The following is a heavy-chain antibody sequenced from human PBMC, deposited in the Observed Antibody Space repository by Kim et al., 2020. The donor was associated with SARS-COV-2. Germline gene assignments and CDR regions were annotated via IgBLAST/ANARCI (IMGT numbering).Heavy chain of an antibody. CDR3: AKDKDNWNYGYFDY. CDR1: GFTFDDYA. J-gene: IGHJ4*02. CDR2: ISWDGGST. Sequence: GGSLRLSCAASGFTFDDYAMHWVRQAPGKGLEWVSLISWDGGSTYYADSVKGRFTISRDNSKNSLYLQMNSLRAEDTALYYCAKDKDNWNYGYFDYWGQGTLVTVSS. V-gene: IGHV3-43D*03. D-gene: IGHD1-7*01.